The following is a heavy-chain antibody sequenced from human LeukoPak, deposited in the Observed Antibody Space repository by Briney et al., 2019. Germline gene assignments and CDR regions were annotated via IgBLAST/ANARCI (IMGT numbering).Heavy chain of an antibody. D-gene: IGHD1-26*01. V-gene: IGHV1-2*02. Sequence: ASVKVSCKASGYTFTGYYMHWVRQAPGQGLEWMGWINPNSGGTNYAQNLQGRVTMTTDTSTSTAYMELRSLRSDDTAVYYCARDRYGIRSGSCDYWGQGTLVTVSS. J-gene: IGHJ4*02. CDR3: ARDRYGIRSGSCDY. CDR2: INPNSGGT. CDR1: GYTFTGYY.